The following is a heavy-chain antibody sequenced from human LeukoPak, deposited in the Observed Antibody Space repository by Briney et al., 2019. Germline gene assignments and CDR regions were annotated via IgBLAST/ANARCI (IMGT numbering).Heavy chain of an antibody. D-gene: IGHD2-8*01. Sequence: PGGSLRLSCAASGFTFDDYAMHWVRQAPGKGLEWVSLISGDGGSTYYADSVKGRFSISRDNSKNTLYLQLNSLRVEDTAEYYCAKAHGGSYHSGIDWGQGTLVIVSS. CDR3: AKAHGGSYHSGID. V-gene: IGHV3-43*02. J-gene: IGHJ4*02. CDR2: ISGDGGST. CDR1: GFTFDDYA.